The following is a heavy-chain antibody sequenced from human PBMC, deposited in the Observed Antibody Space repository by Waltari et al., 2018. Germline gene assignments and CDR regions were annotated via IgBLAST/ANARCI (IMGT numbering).Heavy chain of an antibody. CDR1: GYTFINYG. D-gene: IGHD2-15*01. V-gene: IGHV7-4-1*02. J-gene: IGHJ5*02. CDR3: ARGDIVIVPAADNWFDP. CDR2: INTNTGKP. Sequence: QVQLVQSGSEMKKPGASVKVSCKASGYTFINYGVNWVRQAPGQGLEWMGWINTNTGKPTYAHGFTGRFVFSSDTSVNTAYLQISNLKTEDTAVYYCARGDIVIVPAADNWFDPWGQGTLVTVSS.